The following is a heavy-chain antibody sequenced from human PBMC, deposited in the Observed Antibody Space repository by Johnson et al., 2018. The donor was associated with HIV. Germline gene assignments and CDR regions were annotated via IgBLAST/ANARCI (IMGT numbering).Heavy chain of an antibody. J-gene: IGHJ3*02. CDR2: ISGSGGST. CDR3: AREARIVVVEPSDAFDI. D-gene: IGHD3-22*01. Sequence: VQLVESGGGLVQPGGSLRLSCAASGFTFSSYAMSWVRQAPGKGLEWVSAISGSGGSTYYADSVKRRFTISRDNSKNTLYLQMNSLRAEDTAVYYCAREARIVVVEPSDAFDIWGQGTMVTVSS. CDR1: GFTFSSYA. V-gene: IGHV3-23*04.